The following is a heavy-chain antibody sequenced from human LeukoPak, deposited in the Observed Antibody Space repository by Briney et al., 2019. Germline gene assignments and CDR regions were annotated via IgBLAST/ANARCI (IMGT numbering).Heavy chain of an antibody. J-gene: IGHJ4*02. V-gene: IGHV3-43*02. CDR3: ARDNTGSYGY. CDR1: GFTFGDYD. D-gene: IGHD1-26*01. CDR2: IRADGGTT. Sequence: GGSLRLSCAASGFTFGDYDMHWVRQAPGKGLEWVSLIRADGGTTHYADSVKGRFTISRDNSKNSLYLQMNSLRTEDTALYYCARDNTGSYGYWGQGTLVTVSP.